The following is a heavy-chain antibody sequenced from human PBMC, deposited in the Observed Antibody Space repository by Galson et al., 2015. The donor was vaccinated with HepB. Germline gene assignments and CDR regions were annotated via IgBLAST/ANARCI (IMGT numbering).Heavy chain of an antibody. CDR2: IDWDDDK. CDR3: ARMAEDRYSKYWYFDL. D-gene: IGHD6-13*01. CDR1: GFSLSTSGMC. Sequence: PALVKPTQTLTLTCTFSGFSLSTSGMCVSWIRQPPGKALEWLARIDWDDDKYYSTSLKTRLTISKDTSKNQVVLTMTNMDPVDTATYYCARMAEDRYSKYWYFDLWGRGTLVTVSS. J-gene: IGHJ2*01. V-gene: IGHV2-70*11.